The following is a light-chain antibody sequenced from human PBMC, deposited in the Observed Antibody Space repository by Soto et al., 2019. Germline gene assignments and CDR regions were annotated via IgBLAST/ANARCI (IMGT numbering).Light chain of an antibody. Sequence: EIQMTHAPSSLSAFVGDRVTITCRASQGIAPYLAWFQQKPGKVPKLLIYATSTLQSGVPSRFSGSGSGTDFTLTINSLQPEDVGTYYCQKYNSAPLTFGGGTK. CDR2: ATS. V-gene: IGKV1-27*01. CDR3: QKYNSAPLT. J-gene: IGKJ4*01. CDR1: QGIAPY.